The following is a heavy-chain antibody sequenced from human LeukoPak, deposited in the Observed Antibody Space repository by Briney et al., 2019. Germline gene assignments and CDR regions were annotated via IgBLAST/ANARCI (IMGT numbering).Heavy chain of an antibody. V-gene: IGHV3-11*04. Sequence: GGSLRLSCAASGFAFSDYYMSWIRQAPGKGLEWISYISDSGTSLYYTDSVKGRFTISRDNAKNSLYLQMNSLRAEDTAVYYCARGAYYYEDWGQGTLVTVSS. CDR3: ARGAYYYED. J-gene: IGHJ4*02. CDR2: ISDSGTSL. D-gene: IGHD3-22*01. CDR1: GFAFSDYY.